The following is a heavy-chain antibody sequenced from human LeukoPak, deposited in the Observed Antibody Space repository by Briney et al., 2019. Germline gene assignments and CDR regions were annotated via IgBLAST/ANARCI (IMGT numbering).Heavy chain of an antibody. V-gene: IGHV4-34*01. J-gene: IGHJ4*02. CDR1: GGSFSGYY. CDR2: INHSGST. D-gene: IGHD6-19*01. Sequence: SETLSLTCAVYGGSFSGYYWSWIRQPPGKGLEWIGEINHSGSTNYNPSLKSRVTISVDTSKNQFSLKLSSVTAADTAVYYCARGRIAVAGIDYWGQGTLATVSS. CDR3: ARGRIAVAGIDY.